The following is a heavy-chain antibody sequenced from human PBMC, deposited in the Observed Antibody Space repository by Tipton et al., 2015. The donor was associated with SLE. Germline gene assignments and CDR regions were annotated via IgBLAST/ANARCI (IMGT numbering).Heavy chain of an antibody. CDR2: IYHSGST. J-gene: IGHJ5*02. Sequence: TLSLTCTVSGYSISSGYYWGWIRQPPGKGLEWIGSIYHSGSTYYNPSLKSRVTISVETSKNQFSMNLSSVTAADTAVYYCARQGAGYRGDWFDPWGQGTLVTVSS. CDR1: GYSISSGYY. D-gene: IGHD5-12*01. CDR3: ARQGAGYRGDWFDP. V-gene: IGHV4-38-2*02.